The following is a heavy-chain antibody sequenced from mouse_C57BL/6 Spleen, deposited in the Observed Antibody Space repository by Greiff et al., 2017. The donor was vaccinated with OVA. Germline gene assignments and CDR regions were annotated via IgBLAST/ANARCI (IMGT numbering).Heavy chain of an antibody. CDR3: AREKDSSGYDAMDY. CDR1: GYTFTDYY. Sequence: VQLQQSGPELVKPGASVKISCKASGYTFTDYYMNWVKQSHGKSLEWIGDINPNNGGTSYNQKFKGKATLTVDKSSSTAYMELRSLTSEDSAVYYCAREKDSSGYDAMDYWGQGTSVTVSS. V-gene: IGHV1-26*01. D-gene: IGHD3-2*02. CDR2: INPNNGGT. J-gene: IGHJ4*01.